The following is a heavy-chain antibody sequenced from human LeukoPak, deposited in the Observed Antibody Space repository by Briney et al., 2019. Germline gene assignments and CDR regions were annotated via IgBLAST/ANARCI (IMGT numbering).Heavy chain of an antibody. D-gene: IGHD6-19*01. CDR2: FDTEDGET. V-gene: IGHV1-24*01. Sequence: GASVKVSCKVSGYTLSDLTMHWVRQAPGKGLEWMGGFDTEDGETIYAQKFQGRVTITEDTFTDTAYMELSSLRSEDTAVYYCRAGNFDYWGQGTLVTVSS. CDR3: RAGNFDY. J-gene: IGHJ4*02. CDR1: GYTLSDLT.